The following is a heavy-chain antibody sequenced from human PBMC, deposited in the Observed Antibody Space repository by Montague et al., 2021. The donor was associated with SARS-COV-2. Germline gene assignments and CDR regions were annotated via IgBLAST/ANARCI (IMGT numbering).Heavy chain of an antibody. J-gene: IGHJ6*02. Sequence: SLRLSCAASGFTFSSYAMHWVRQAPGKGLEWVAVISYDGSNKYYADSVKGRFTISRDNSKNTLYLQMNSLRAEDTAVYYCARELRYFDWLLVFDNQHQYGMDVGGQGTTVTVSS. CDR1: GFTFSSYA. CDR3: ARELRYFDWLLVFDNQHQYGMDV. V-gene: IGHV3-30-3*01. CDR2: ISYDGSNK. D-gene: IGHD3-9*01.